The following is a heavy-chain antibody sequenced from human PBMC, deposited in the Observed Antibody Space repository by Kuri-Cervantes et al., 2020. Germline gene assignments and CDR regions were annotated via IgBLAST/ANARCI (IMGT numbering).Heavy chain of an antibody. V-gene: IGHV3-33*06. Sequence: GESLKISCAASGFTFSSYGMHWVRQAPGKGLEWVAGIWYDGSNKYYADSVKGRFTISRDNSKNTLYLQMNSLRAEDTAVYYCAKDADYCSSTSCFLAPGPYYYYGMDAWGQGTTVTVSS. D-gene: IGHD2-2*01. CDR3: AKDADYCSSTSCFLAPGPYYYYGMDA. J-gene: IGHJ6*02. CDR2: IWYDGSNK. CDR1: GFTFSSYG.